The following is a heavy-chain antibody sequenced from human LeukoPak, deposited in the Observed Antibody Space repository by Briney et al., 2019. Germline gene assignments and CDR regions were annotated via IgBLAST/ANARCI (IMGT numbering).Heavy chain of an antibody. CDR2: FHDSGSA. D-gene: IGHD2-15*01. V-gene: IGHV4-59*01. J-gene: IGHJ5*02. Sequence: PSETLSLTCTVSGDSIGSYFWSWIRQPPGKGLEWIGYFHDSGSANYNPSLKSRITMSVDTSKNQFSLKLRSVTAADTAVYYCARDSHSVDTATPRGFDPWGQGTLVTVSS. CDR3: ARDSHSVDTATPRGFDP. CDR1: GDSIGSYF.